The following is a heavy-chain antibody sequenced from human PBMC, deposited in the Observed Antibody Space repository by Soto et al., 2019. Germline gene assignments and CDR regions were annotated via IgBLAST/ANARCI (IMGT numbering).Heavy chain of an antibody. V-gene: IGHV4-31*03. Sequence: PSETLSLTCSASGGSINSGAYYWSWIRHYPGKGREWIGYVHYTGRTYYNPSLESRATISVDTSKKHFSLKLSSVTAADTAVYYCARVSATGTRWFDPWGQGTLVTVSS. D-gene: IGHD6-13*01. CDR3: ARVSATGTRWFDP. CDR2: VHYTGRT. CDR1: GGSINSGAYY. J-gene: IGHJ5*02.